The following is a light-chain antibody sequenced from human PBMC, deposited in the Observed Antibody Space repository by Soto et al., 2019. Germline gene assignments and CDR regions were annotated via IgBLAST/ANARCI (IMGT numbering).Light chain of an antibody. CDR3: CSYTGSSTDV. J-gene: IGLJ1*01. CDR1: SSDVGGYNF. V-gene: IGLV2-23*02. CDR2: DVS. Sequence: QSALTQPASVSGSPGQSITISCTGTSSDVGGYNFVSWYQQHPGKAPKLMIYDVSNRPSGVSNRFSGSKSGNTASLTISGLQAEDEADYYCCSYTGSSTDVFGTGTKLTVL.